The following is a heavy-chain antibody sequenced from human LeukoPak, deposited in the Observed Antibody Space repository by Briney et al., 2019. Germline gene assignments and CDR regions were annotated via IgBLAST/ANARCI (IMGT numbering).Heavy chain of an antibody. CDR2: INHSGST. Sequence: SETLSLTCAVYGGSFSGYYWSWIRQSPGKGLEWIGEINHSGSTNYNPSLKSRVTMSVDTSRNQFSLKMTSVTAADTAVYYCARVPRSNFDYYYYGMDVWGRGTTVTVSS. D-gene: IGHD4-11*01. CDR1: GGSFSGYY. V-gene: IGHV4-34*01. J-gene: IGHJ6*02. CDR3: ARVPRSNFDYYYYGMDV.